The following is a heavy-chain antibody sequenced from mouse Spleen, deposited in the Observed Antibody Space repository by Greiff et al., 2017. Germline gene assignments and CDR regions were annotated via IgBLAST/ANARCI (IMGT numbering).Heavy chain of an antibody. Sequence: VKLMESGAELAKPGASVKLSCKASGYTFTSYWMHWVKQRPGQGLEWIGYINPSSGYTKYNQKFKDKATLTADKSSSTAYMQLSSLTYEDSAVYYCARGNYDYDGYFDYWGQGTTLTVSS. J-gene: IGHJ2*01. CDR3: ARGNYDYDGYFDY. D-gene: IGHD2-4*01. CDR1: GYTFTSYW. CDR2: INPSSGYT. V-gene: IGHV1-7*01.